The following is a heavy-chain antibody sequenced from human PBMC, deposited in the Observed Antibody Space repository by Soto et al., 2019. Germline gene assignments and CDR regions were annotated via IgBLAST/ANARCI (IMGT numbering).Heavy chain of an antibody. CDR3: VRCWGTGDGSNLGYNWLDP. D-gene: IGHD1-1*01. J-gene: IGHJ5*02. CDR1: GFTFSSYS. Sequence: GGSLRLSCAASGFTFSSYSMNWVSQAPGKGLEWVSSISSSSSYIYYADSVKGRFTISRDNSKNTLYLQMNSLRAEDTAVYYCVRCWGTGDGSNLGYNWLDPWGQGTLVTVSS. V-gene: IGHV3-21*01. CDR2: ISSSSSYI.